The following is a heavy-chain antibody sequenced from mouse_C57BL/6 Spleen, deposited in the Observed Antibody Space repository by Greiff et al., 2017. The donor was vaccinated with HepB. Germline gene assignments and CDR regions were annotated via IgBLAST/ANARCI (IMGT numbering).Heavy chain of an antibody. CDR3: ARDEDYDGAMDY. CDR2: ISDGGSYT. V-gene: IGHV5-4*01. D-gene: IGHD2-4*01. Sequence: EVQLVESGGGLVKPGGSLKLSCAASGFTFSSYAMSWVRQTPEKRLEWVATISDGGSYTYYPDNVKGRFTISRDNAKNNLYLQMSHLKSEDTAMYYCARDEDYDGAMDYWGQGTSVTVSS. CDR1: GFTFSSYA. J-gene: IGHJ4*01.